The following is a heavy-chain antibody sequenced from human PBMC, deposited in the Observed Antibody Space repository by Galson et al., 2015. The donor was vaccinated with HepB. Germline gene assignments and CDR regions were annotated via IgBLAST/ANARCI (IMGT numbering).Heavy chain of an antibody. D-gene: IGHD6-13*01. CDR3: ARDGERCSSRGDY. Sequence: SVKVSCKASDYTFTSYGISWVRQAPGQGLEWMGWISAYNGDTIYAQKVQDRVTMTTDTSTSTAYMELRSLRSDDTAVYYCARDGERCSSRGDYWGQGTLVTVSS. CDR1: DYTFTSYG. V-gene: IGHV1-18*01. J-gene: IGHJ4*02. CDR2: ISAYNGDT.